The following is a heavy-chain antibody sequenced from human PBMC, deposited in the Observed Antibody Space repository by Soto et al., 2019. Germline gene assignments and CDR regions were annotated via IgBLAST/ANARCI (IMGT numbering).Heavy chain of an antibody. CDR2: IIPILGIA. V-gene: IGHV1-69*08. D-gene: IGHD3-10*01. CDR3: ARDGPHMVRGLGNWFDP. Sequence: QVQLVQSGAEVKKPGSSVKVSCKASGGTFSSYTISWVRQAPGQGLEWMGRIIPILGIANYAQKFQGRVTITGDKSTSTAYMELSSLRSEDTAVYYCARDGPHMVRGLGNWFDPWGQGTLVTVSS. J-gene: IGHJ5*02. CDR1: GGTFSSYT.